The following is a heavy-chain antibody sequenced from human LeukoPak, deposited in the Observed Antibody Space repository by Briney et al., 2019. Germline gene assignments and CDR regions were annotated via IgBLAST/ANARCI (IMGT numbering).Heavy chain of an antibody. CDR1: GGTFSSYA. V-gene: IGHV1-8*03. D-gene: IGHD6-13*01. J-gene: IGHJ4*02. CDR3: ARGSSSSPNDY. CDR2: MNPNSGNT. Sequence: ASVKVSRKASGGTFSSYAINWVRQATGQGLEWMGWMNPNSGNTGYAQKFQGRVTITRNTSISTAYMELSSLRSEDTAVYYCARGSSSSPNDYWGQGTLVTVSS.